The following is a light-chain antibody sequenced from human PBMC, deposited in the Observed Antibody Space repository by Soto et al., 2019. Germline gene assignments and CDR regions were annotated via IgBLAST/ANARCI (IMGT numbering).Light chain of an antibody. CDR2: DVS. CDR1: SSDVGGYNY. Sequence: QSVLTHPAPVSGSPGQSITISCTGTSSDVGGYNYVSWYQQHPGKAPKFMIYDVSNRPSGVSNRFSGSKSGNTASLTISGLQAEDEADYYCSSYTTSNTRQIVFGTGTKVTVL. V-gene: IGLV2-14*01. J-gene: IGLJ1*01. CDR3: SSYTTSNTRQIV.